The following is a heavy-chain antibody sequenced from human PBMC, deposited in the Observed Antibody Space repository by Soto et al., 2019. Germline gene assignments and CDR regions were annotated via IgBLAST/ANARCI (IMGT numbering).Heavy chain of an antibody. CDR1: GDSISSYY. J-gene: IGHJ4*02. Sequence: SETLSLTCTVSGDSISSYYWSWIRQPPGKGLEWIGYIYYSGSTNYNPSLKSRVTISVDTSKNQFSLKLSSVTAADTAVYYCARVWYSSSWSYYFDYWGQGTLVTVSS. CDR3: ARVWYSSSWSYYFDY. D-gene: IGHD6-13*01. V-gene: IGHV4-59*01. CDR2: IYYSGST.